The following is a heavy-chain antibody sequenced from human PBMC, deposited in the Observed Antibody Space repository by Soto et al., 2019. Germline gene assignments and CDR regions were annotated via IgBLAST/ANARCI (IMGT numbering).Heavy chain of an antibody. V-gene: IGHV1-2*04. CDR2: INPNSGGT. CDR3: ARGLINAYGGFYYFDF. J-gene: IGHJ4*02. Sequence: GASVKVSCKASGYTFTGYYMHWVRQAPGQGLEWMGWINPNSGGTNYAQKFQGWVTMTRDTSISTAYMELNSLRAGDTAVYYCARGLINAYGGFYYFDFWGQGTLVTVSS. CDR1: GYTFTGYY. D-gene: IGHD3-16*01.